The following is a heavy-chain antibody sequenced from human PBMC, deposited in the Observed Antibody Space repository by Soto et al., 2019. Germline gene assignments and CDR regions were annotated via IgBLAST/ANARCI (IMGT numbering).Heavy chain of an antibody. V-gene: IGHV4-39*01. J-gene: IGHJ4*02. CDR3: ARHRWGDPRAAAFRDN. CDR1: GGSISSSSYY. Sequence: SETLSLTCTVSGGSISSSSYYWGWIRQPPGKGLEWIGSIYYSGSTYYNPSLKSRVTISVDTSKNQFSLKLSSVTAAHTAVYYCARHRWGDPRAAAFRDNCGQETLVTVSS. D-gene: IGHD6-13*01. CDR2: IYYSGST.